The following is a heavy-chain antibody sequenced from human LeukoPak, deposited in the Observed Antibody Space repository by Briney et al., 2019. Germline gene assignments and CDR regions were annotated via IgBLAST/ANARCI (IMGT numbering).Heavy chain of an antibody. CDR2: IHPRRGDT. CDR1: GGTFSSYA. Sequence: ASVRLSCKASGGTFSSYAISWVRQAPGQGLEWMGWIHPRRGDTNYAQKFQGRGTMTRDTSISTAYLDLSSLRSDDTAVYYCARDGDYGTGSYYRGCIDSWGQGTAVTVSP. CDR3: ARDGDYGTGSYYRGCIDS. V-gene: IGHV1-2*02. J-gene: IGHJ4*02. D-gene: IGHD3-10*01.